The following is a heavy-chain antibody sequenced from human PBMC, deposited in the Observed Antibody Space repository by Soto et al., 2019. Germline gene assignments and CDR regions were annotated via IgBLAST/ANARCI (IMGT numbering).Heavy chain of an antibody. J-gene: IGHJ4*02. CDR1: GGSISSSSYY. V-gene: IGHV4-39*01. Sequence: QLQLQESGPGLVKPSETLSLTCTVSGGSISSSSYYWGWIRQPPGKGLEWIGSIYYSGSTYYNPSLKSRVTISVDMSESRSSLKLSSVTAADTAVYYGATLDNGYAPFDYWGQGTLVTVSS. D-gene: IGHD5-12*01. CDR3: ATLDNGYAPFDY. CDR2: IYYSGST.